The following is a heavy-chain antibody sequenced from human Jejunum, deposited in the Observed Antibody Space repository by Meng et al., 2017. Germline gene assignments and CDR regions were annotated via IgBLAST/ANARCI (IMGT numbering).Heavy chain of an antibody. CDR3: ARVRKSCGGDCYASVIAFDV. J-gene: IGHJ3*01. D-gene: IGHD2-21*02. CDR1: GFTFSIYA. CDR2: ISPSGGAT. Sequence: GESLKISCAASGFTFSIYAMTWVRQAPGKGLEWVSGISPSGGATYDAECVKGRFTISRDNSRTTLFLHMNSLRDDDTAIYYCARVRKSCGGDCYASVIAFDVWGQGTMVTVSS. V-gene: IGHV3-23*01.